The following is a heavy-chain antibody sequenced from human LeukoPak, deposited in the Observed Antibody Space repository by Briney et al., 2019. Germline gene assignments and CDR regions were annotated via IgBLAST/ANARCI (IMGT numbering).Heavy chain of an antibody. CDR1: GFSFSSYD. CDR2: ITGSGGST. D-gene: IGHD3-16*01. V-gene: IGHV3-23*01. J-gene: IGHJ4*02. Sequence: GGSLRLSCAASGFSFSSYDMSWVRQAPGKGLGWVSAITGSGGSTYYADSVKGRFTISRDNSKNMLYVEMNSLRAEDTAAYYCAKEGLGGGFDYWGQGTLVTVSS. CDR3: AKEGLGGGFDY.